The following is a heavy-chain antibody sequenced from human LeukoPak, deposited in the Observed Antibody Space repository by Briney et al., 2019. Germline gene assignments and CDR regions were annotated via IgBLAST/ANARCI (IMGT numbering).Heavy chain of an antibody. J-gene: IGHJ4*02. D-gene: IGHD4-17*01. CDR2: IDRDGSRI. V-gene: IGHV3-74*01. CDR1: GFTFSSYW. CDR3: ARTYGDYDY. Sequence: GGSLRLSCAVSGFTFSSYWMHWVRQAPGKGLVWVSRIDRDGSRINYADSVKGRFTISRDNAKNSLYLQMNSLRAEDTAVYYCARTYGDYDYWGQGTLVTVSS.